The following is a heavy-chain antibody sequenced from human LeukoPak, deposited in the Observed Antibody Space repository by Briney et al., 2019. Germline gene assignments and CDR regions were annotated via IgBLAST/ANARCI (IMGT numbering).Heavy chain of an antibody. D-gene: IGHD6-13*01. CDR2: ISGSGGST. CDR1: GFTFSSYA. J-gene: IGHJ4*02. V-gene: IGHV3-23*01. CDR3: ARDRYSSSWGLDY. Sequence: GGSLRLSCAASGFTFSSYAMSWVRQAPGKGLEWVSAISGSGGSTYCADSVKGRFTISRDNSKNTLYLQMNSLRAEDTAVYYCARDRYSSSWGLDYWGQGTLVTVSS.